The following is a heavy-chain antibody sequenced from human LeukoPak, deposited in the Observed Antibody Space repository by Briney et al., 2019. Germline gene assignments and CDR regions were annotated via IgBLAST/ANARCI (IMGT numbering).Heavy chain of an antibody. CDR3: ARVRSSCLTNWFDP. V-gene: IGHV1-2*02. D-gene: IGHD6-19*01. J-gene: IGHJ5*02. Sequence: ASVKVSCKASGYTFTGYYMHWVRQAPGQGLEWMGWINPNSGGTNYAQKFQGRVTMTRDTSISTAYMELSRLRSDDTAVYYCARVRSSCLTNWFDPWGQGTLVTVSS. CDR2: INPNSGGT. CDR1: GYTFTGYY.